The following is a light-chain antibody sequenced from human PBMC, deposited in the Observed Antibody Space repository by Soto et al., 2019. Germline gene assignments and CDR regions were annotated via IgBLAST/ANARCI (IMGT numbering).Light chain of an antibody. V-gene: IGKV1-13*02. Sequence: IQLTPSPSSPSASVGDRVTITCRASQGISSSFAWYQQKPGKAPKLLIYDASSLESGVPSRFSGSGSGTDFTLTISSLQPEDFATYYCQQFNSYPPTLTFGGGTKVEIK. CDR3: QQFNSYPPTLT. CDR1: QGISSS. CDR2: DAS. J-gene: IGKJ4*01.